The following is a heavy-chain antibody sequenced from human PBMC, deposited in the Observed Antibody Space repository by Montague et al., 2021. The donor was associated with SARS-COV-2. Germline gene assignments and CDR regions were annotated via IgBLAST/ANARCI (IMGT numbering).Heavy chain of an antibody. D-gene: IGHD3-10*01. V-gene: IGHV4-39*01. CDR1: GGSISSSSYY. J-gene: IGHJ4*02. Sequence: SETLSLTCTVSGGSISSSSYYWGWIRQPPGKGLEWIGYIYYSGSTYYNPSLKSRVTISVDTSKNQFSLKLSSVTAADTAVYYCASERLYGSGSFYNPFLRVGYWGQGTMVTVSS. CDR3: ASERLYGSGSFYNPFLRVGY. CDR2: IYYSGST.